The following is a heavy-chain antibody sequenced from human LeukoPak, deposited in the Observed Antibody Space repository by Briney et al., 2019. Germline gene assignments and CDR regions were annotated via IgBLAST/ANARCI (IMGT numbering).Heavy chain of an antibody. CDR3: FFPGVTGKVY. D-gene: IGHD1-20*01. J-gene: IGHJ4*02. CDR2: ISYDGSNQ. CDR1: GFTFSNYA. Sequence: QPGGSLRLSCAASGFTFSNYAMHWVRQAPGKGLEWVAVISYDGSNQYYADSVKGRFTISRDNAKNTLFLQMDSLRAEDTAVYYCFFPGVTGKVYWGQGTLVSVSS. V-gene: IGHV3-30-3*02.